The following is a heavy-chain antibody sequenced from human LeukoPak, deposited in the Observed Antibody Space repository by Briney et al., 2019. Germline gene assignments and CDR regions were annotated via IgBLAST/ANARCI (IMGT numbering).Heavy chain of an antibody. V-gene: IGHV4-59*01. Sequence: SETLSLNCTVSVGSFSSYYWRCIRQPPGKGLVWIGYIYYSGSTNYNPSLKSRVTISVDPSKNQSSLRLSSLTAADTAVYYCARYSSSWTGVSYYFDHWGQGTLVTVSS. D-gene: IGHD6-13*01. CDR2: IYYSGST. CDR1: VGSFSSYY. J-gene: IGHJ4*02. CDR3: ARYSSSWTGVSYYFDH.